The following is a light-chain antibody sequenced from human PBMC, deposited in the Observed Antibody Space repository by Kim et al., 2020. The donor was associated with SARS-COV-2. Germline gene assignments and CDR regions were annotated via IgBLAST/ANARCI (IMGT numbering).Light chain of an antibody. V-gene: IGKV1-33*01. J-gene: IGKJ2*01. CDR2: DAS. Sequence: SASGGDRVSITCQATHDISNYLNWYQQKPGKAPKLLIYDASNLEAGVPSRFSGSGSGTDFSFTISSLQPEDIATYYCQQYEDLPYTFGQGTKLEI. CDR3: QQYEDLPYT. CDR1: HDISNY.